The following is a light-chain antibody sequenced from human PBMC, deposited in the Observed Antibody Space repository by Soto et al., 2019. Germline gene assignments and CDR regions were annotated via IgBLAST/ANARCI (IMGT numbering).Light chain of an antibody. CDR2: DAS. CDR1: QSVSSW. J-gene: IGKJ1*01. V-gene: IGKV1-5*01. CDR3: QQYISLPKT. Sequence: DIQMTQSPPTLPAFVGDTVTITCRASQSVSSWLAWFQQKPGTAPNLLVYDASSLASGVPSRFSGSGSGTKFTLSIRSLHPDDFASYYCQQYISLPKTFGQATKVEMK.